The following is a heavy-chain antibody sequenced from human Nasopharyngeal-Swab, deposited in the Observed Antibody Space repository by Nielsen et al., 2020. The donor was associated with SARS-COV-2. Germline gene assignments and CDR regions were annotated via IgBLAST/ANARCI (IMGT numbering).Heavy chain of an antibody. V-gene: IGHV1-18*01. Sequence: ASVKVSRKASGCTFTSYGISWVRQAPGQGLEWMGWISAYNGNTNYAQKLQGRVTMTTDTSTSTAYMELRSLRSDDTAVYYCARDAAASYDSSGYAPDYWGQGTLVTVSS. D-gene: IGHD3-22*01. J-gene: IGHJ4*02. CDR1: GCTFTSYG. CDR3: ARDAAASYDSSGYAPDY. CDR2: ISAYNGNT.